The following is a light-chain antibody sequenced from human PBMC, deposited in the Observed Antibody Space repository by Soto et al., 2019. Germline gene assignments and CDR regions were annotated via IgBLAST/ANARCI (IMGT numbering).Light chain of an antibody. Sequence: QSALTQPASVSGSPGQSITISCTGTSSDVGGHDFVSWYQQHPGKAPKLIIYDVSNRPSGVSNRFSASKSGNTASLTISGLQAEDDADYYCSSYTSSNTLVFGGGTKVTVL. V-gene: IGLV2-14*01. J-gene: IGLJ2*01. CDR2: DVS. CDR3: SSYTSSNTLV. CDR1: SSDVGGHDF.